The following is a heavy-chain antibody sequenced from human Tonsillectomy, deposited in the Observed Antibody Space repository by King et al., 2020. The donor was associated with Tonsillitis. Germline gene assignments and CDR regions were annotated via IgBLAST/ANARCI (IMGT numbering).Heavy chain of an antibody. J-gene: IGHJ4*02. Sequence: VQLVESGGGLIHPGGSLRLSCAASGFIVSSNYMSWVRQAPGKGLEWVATIHGDGSTYYADSVKGRFTISRDNFKNALYLQMNTLRAEDTAVYYCARIITGDLDYWGQGPLVTVSS. CDR1: GFIVSSNY. D-gene: IGHD7-27*01. CDR3: ARIITGDLDY. V-gene: IGHV3-53*01. CDR2: IHGDGST.